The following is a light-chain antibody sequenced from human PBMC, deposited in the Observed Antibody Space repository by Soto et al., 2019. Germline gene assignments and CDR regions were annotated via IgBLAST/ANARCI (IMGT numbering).Light chain of an antibody. CDR2: DNI. J-gene: IGLJ3*02. V-gene: IGLV1-51*01. CDR3: ATRDDSLKTGV. Sequence: QSVLTQPPSVSAAPGQKVTISCSGSSSNIGSNSVSWYQHFPGTAPKLLIFDNIQRPSGTPDRFSGSKSGTSATLGITGLQTGDEADYYCATRDDSLKTGVFGGGTKLTVL. CDR1: SSNIGSNS.